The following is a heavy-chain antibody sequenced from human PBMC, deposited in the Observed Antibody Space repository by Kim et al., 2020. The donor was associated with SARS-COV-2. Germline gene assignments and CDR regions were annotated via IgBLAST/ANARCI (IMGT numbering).Heavy chain of an antibody. Sequence: ASVKVSCKASGYTFTSYGISWVRQAPGQGLEWMGWISAYNGNTNYAQKLQGRVTMTTDTSTSTAYMELRSLRSDDTAVYYCASSGRDGHEGGYNWFDPWGQGTLVTVSS. V-gene: IGHV1-18*01. D-gene: IGHD1-26*01. CDR3: ASSGRDGHEGGYNWFDP. CDR2: ISAYNGNT. CDR1: GYTFTSYG. J-gene: IGHJ5*02.